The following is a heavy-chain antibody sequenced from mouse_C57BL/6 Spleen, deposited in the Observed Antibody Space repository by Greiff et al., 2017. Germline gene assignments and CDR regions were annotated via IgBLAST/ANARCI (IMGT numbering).Heavy chain of an antibody. V-gene: IGHV1-64*01. D-gene: IGHD1-1*01. Sequence: VQLQQPGAELVKPGASVKLSCKASGYTFTSYWMHWVKQRPGQGLEWIGMIHPNSGSTNYNEKFKSKATLTVDKSSSTAYMQLSSLTSEDSAVYYCARRTTVVATEGAMDYWGQGTSVTVSS. J-gene: IGHJ4*01. CDR3: ARRTTVVATEGAMDY. CDR1: GYTFTSYW. CDR2: IHPNSGST.